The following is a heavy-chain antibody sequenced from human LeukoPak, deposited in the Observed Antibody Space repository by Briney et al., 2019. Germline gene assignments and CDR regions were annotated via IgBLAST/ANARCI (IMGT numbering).Heavy chain of an antibody. CDR1: GFTFSSYS. V-gene: IGHV3-21*01. Sequence: GGSLRLSCAASGFTFSSYSMNWVRQAPGKGLEWVSSISSSSYIYYADSVKGRFTISRDNAKNSLYLQVNSLRAEDTAVYYCARTGYCSSTSCYYFDYWGQGTLVTVSS. CDR2: ISSSSYI. J-gene: IGHJ4*02. CDR3: ARTGYCSSTSCYYFDY. D-gene: IGHD2-2*01.